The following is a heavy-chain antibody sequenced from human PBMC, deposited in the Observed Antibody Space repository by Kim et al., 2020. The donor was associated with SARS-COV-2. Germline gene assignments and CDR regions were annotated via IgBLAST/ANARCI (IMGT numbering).Heavy chain of an antibody. V-gene: IGHV4-31*02. J-gene: IGHJ4*02. D-gene: IGHD5-12*01. CDR3: ARGLQGYSGYDLII. Sequence: TPSRKSRVNMSAETSKNQFSLKLSSVTAADTAVYYCARGLQGYSGYDLIIWGQGTLVTVSS.